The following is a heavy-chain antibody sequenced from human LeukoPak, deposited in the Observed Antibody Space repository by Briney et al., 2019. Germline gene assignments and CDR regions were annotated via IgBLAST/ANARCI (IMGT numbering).Heavy chain of an antibody. CDR1: GYTFNSYY. V-gene: IGHV1-46*02. D-gene: IGHD6-6*01. Sequence: GASVKVSCKASGYTFNSYYMHWVRQAPGQGLEWMGIINPSGGSTSYAQKFQGRVTMTRDTSTSTVYMELSSLRSEDTAVYYCARDGYSSSSGYYYYYMDVWGKGTTVTVSS. CDR3: ARDGYSSSSGYYYYYMDV. J-gene: IGHJ6*03. CDR2: INPSGGST.